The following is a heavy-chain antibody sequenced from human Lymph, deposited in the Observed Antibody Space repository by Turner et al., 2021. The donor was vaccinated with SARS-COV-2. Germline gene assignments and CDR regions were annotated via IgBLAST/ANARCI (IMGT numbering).Heavy chain of an antibody. J-gene: IGHJ4*02. CDR3: ARGLGSSWYSGGFDF. CDR2: LWYDGSNK. Sequence: QVQLVESGGGVVQPGRSLRLYCAASGLTLSTYVMHWVRQAPGKGLEWVAVLWYDGSNKYYADSVKGRFTISRDNSKNTLYLQMNSLRAEDTAVYYCARGLGSSWYSGGFDFWGQGTLVTVSS. D-gene: IGHD6-13*01. CDR1: GLTLSTYV. V-gene: IGHV3-33*01.